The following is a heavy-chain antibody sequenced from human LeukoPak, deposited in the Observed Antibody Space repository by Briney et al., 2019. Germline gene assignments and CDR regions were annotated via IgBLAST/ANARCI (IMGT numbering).Heavy chain of an antibody. V-gene: IGHV3-9*01. CDR3: AKDPGYYFDSSAYFDY. CDR1: GFTFDDYA. CDR2: ISWNSGSI. D-gene: IGHD3-22*01. Sequence: GGSLRLSCAASGFTFDDYAMNWVRQAPGKGLEWVSGISWNSGSIDYADSVKGRFTISRDNAKNSLYLQMNSLRAEDTALYYCAKDPGYYFDSSAYFDYWGQGTLVTVS. J-gene: IGHJ4*02.